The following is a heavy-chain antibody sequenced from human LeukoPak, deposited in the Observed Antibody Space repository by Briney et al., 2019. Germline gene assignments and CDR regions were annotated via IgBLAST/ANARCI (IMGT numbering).Heavy chain of an antibody. J-gene: IGHJ4*02. Sequence: GGSLRLSCAASGFTFSSYEMNWVRQAPGKGLEWVSYITGSGNTLYYADSVKGRFTISRDNAKNSLYLQMNSLRAEDTAVYYCARDPSCDYWGQGTLVTVSS. D-gene: IGHD3-10*01. CDR3: ARDPSCDY. CDR1: GFTFSSYE. CDR2: ITGSGNTL. V-gene: IGHV3-48*03.